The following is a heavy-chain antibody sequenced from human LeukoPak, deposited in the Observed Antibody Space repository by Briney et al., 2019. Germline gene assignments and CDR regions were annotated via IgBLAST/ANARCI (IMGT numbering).Heavy chain of an antibody. CDR1: GFTFSSYA. Sequence: GRSLRLSCAASGFTFSSYAMHWVRQAPGKGLEWVAVISYDGSNKYYADSVKGRVTISRDNSKNTLYLQMNSLRAEDTAVYYCARDRGSSSWYYFDYWGQGTLVTVSS. V-gene: IGHV3-30*04. D-gene: IGHD6-13*01. CDR3: ARDRGSSSWYYFDY. CDR2: ISYDGSNK. J-gene: IGHJ4*02.